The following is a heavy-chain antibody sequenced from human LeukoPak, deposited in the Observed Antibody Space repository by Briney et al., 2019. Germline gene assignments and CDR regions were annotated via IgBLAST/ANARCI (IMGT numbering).Heavy chain of an antibody. CDR2: INHNGST. D-gene: IGHD4-17*01. CDR3: ARGLTTVTTFNWFDP. V-gene: IGHV4-34*01. CDR1: GGSFSGYF. Sequence: SETLSLTCAVYGGSFSGYFWSWIRQPPGKGLKWIGEINHNGSTNYDPSLKSRVTISVDTSKNQFSLKLSSVTAADTAVYSCARGLTTVTTFNWFDPWGQGTLVAVSS. J-gene: IGHJ5*02.